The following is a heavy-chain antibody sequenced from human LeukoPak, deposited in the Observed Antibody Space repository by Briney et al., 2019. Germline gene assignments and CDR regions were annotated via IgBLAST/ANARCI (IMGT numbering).Heavy chain of an antibody. CDR1: GGTFSSYA. CDR2: IIPILGIA. D-gene: IGHD2-8*02. Sequence: SVKVSCKASGGTFSSYAISWVRQAPGQGLEWMGRIIPILGIANYAQKFQGRVTITADKSTSTAYMELSSLRSEDTAVYYCARGGSGGGYWEFDYGGQGPLATASS. CDR3: ARGGSGGGYWEFDY. V-gene: IGHV1-69*04. J-gene: IGHJ4*02.